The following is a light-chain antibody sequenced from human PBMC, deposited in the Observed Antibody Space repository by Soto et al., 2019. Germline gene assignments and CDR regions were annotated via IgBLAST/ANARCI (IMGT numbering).Light chain of an antibody. CDR2: DAS. CDR3: QQRNSWPPVT. J-gene: IGKJ4*01. CDR1: QSVSSF. Sequence: EIVVTQSPATLSLSPGERATLSCRASQSVSSFLAWYQQKPGQTPRLLIYDASNRATGIPARFSGSGSGTDFTLSISSLEPEDSAIYYCQQRNSWPPVTFGGGTK. V-gene: IGKV3-11*01.